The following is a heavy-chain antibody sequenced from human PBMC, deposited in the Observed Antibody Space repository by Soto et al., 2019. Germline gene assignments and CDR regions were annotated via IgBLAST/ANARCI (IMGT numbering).Heavy chain of an antibody. J-gene: IGHJ6*03. D-gene: IGHD2-2*01. CDR1: GFTFSSYG. Sequence: QVQLVESVGGVVQPGRSLRLSCAASGFTFSSYGMHWVRQAPGKGLEWVAVISYDGSNKYYADSVKGRFTISRDNSKNTLYLQMNSLRAEDTAVYYCAKDRSSDLYYYYYYMDVWGKGTTVTVSS. CDR2: ISYDGSNK. V-gene: IGHV3-30*18. CDR3: AKDRSSDLYYYYYYMDV.